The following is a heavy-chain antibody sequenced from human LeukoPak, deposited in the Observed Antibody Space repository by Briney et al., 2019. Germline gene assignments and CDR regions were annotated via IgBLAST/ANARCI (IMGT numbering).Heavy chain of an antibody. J-gene: IGHJ4*02. CDR3: ARYVTIFVGGESN. D-gene: IGHD3-9*01. CDR1: GGSFSGYY. CDR2: IYYSGSI. V-gene: IGHV4-39*01. Sequence: KPSETLSLTCAVYGGSFSGYYWGWIRQSPGKGLEWIGSIYYSGSIYYNPSLKSRVTISVDTSKNQFSLKLSSVTAADTAVYYCARYVTIFVGGESNWGQGTLVTVSS.